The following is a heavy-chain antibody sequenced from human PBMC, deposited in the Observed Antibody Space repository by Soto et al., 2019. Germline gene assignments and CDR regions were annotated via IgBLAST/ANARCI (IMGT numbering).Heavy chain of an antibody. J-gene: IGHJ4*02. CDR1: GVTFCIYS. D-gene: IGHD6-19*01. CDR2: ISGSNSST. V-gene: IGHV3-23*01. Sequence: GGALRLSCGAPGVTFCIYSISWVRQAPGEGLEWVSGISGSNSSTYYADSVKGRFTISRDNSKNTLYLQMNSLRAEDTAVYYCAKVLLGYSSGWYYFDYWGQGTLVTVSS. CDR3: AKVLLGYSSGWYYFDY.